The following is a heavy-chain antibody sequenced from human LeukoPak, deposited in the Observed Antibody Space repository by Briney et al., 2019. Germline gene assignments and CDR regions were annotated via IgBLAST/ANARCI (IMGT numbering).Heavy chain of an antibody. CDR3: ARGSTSRLSAFDI. CDR2: IYHSGST. J-gene: IGHJ3*02. CDR1: GGSISNYY. V-gene: IGHV4-59*12. D-gene: IGHD2-2*01. Sequence: SETLSLTCSVSGGSISNYYWSWIRQPPGKGLEWIGYIYHSGSTYYNPSLKSRVTISVDTSKNQFTLKLSSVTAADTAVYYCARGSTSRLSAFDIWGQGTMVTVSS.